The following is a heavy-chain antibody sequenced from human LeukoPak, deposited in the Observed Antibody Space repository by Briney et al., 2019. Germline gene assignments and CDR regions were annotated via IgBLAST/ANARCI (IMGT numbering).Heavy chain of an antibody. CDR1: GGTFSSYA. J-gene: IGHJ4*02. V-gene: IGHV1-69*06. CDR3: ASEDGYSSGWYYFDY. D-gene: IGHD6-13*01. CDR2: IIPIFGTA. Sequence: SVKVSCKASGGTFSSYAISWVRQAPGQGLEWMGGIIPIFGTANYAQKFQGRVTITADKSTSTAYMELSSLRSEDTAVYYCASEDGYSSGWYYFDYWGQGTLVTVSS.